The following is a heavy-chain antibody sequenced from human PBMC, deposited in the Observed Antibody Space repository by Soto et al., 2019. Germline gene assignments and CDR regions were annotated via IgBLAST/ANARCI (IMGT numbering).Heavy chain of an antibody. CDR3: AKGQAWYGAFDY. D-gene: IGHD3-10*01. V-gene: IGHV3-23*01. CDR2: ISGSGGSS. J-gene: IGHJ4*02. CDR1: GFTFDDYA. Sequence: GGSLRLSCAASGFTFDDYAMHWVRQVLGKGLEWVSSISGSGGSSYYADSVKGRFTISRDNSKKTLYLQLNSVRAEDTAVYYYAKGQAWYGAFDYLGQGTLLTVSS.